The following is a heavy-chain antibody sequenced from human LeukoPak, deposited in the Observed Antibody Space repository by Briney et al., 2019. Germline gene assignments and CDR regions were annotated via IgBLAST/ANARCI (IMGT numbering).Heavy chain of an antibody. CDR3: ARGTTLTTLPYYYYYMDV. CDR2: INPNSGGT. J-gene: IGHJ6*03. Sequence: ASVKVSCKASGYTFTDYYLHWVRQAPGQGLEWMGWINPNSGGTNYAQKFQGRVTMTRDTSIGTAYMELSRLRSDDTALYYCARGTTLTTLPYYYYYMDVWGEGTTVTVSS. D-gene: IGHD4-17*01. CDR1: GYTFTDYY. V-gene: IGHV1-2*02.